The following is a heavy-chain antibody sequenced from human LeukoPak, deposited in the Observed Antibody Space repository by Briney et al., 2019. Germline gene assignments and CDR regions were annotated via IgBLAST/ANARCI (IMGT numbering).Heavy chain of an antibody. D-gene: IGHD3-10*01. J-gene: IGHJ4*02. CDR3: ATEVWFRADS. Sequence: TGGSLRLSCAASGFTFSVYWMTWVRHAPGKGLEWVATIDQYGGQKNYVESVKVRFTISRDNVENSLFLQMNSLRADDTAVYYCATEVWFRADSWGQGTLVTASS. V-gene: IGHV3-7*05. CDR2: IDQYGGQK. CDR1: GFTFSVYW.